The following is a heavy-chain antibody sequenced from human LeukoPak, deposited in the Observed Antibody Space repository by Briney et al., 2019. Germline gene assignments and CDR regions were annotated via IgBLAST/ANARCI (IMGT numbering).Heavy chain of an antibody. CDR3: ARPRVYSSSWYVFDY. J-gene: IGHJ4*02. D-gene: IGHD6-13*01. Sequence: SETLSLTCTVSGGSISSYYWSWIRQPPGKGLEWIGSIYYSGSTYYNPSLKSRVTISVDTSKNQFSLKLSSVTAADTAVYYCARPRVYSSSWYVFDYWGQGTLVTVSS. V-gene: IGHV4-39*07. CDR1: GGSISSYY. CDR2: IYYSGST.